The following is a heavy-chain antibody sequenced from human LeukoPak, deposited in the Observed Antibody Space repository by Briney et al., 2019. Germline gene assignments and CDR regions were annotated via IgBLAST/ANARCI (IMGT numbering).Heavy chain of an antibody. CDR2: ISWNGGST. V-gene: IGHV3-43*02. Sequence: PGGSLRLSCAASGFTLDDYAMHWVRQAPGKGLDWVSLISWNGGSTYYADSVKGRFTISRDNSKNSLYLQMNSLRTEDTALYYCAKDSLGPVVVAATPLDYWGQGTLVTVSS. CDR3: AKDSLGPVVVAATPLDY. J-gene: IGHJ4*02. CDR1: GFTLDDYA. D-gene: IGHD2-15*01.